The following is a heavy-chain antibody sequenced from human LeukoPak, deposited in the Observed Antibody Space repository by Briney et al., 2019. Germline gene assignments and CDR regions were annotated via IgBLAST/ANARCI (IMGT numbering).Heavy chain of an antibody. J-gene: IGHJ3*02. CDR3: ARPIVGATRVAFDI. D-gene: IGHD1-26*01. Sequence: SETLSLTCTVSGGSISSYYWSWIRQPPGKGLEWIGSIYYSGSTYYNPSLKSRVTISVDTSKNQFSLKLSSVTAADTAVYYCARPIVGATRVAFDIWGQGTMVTVSS. CDR1: GGSISSYY. CDR2: IYYSGST. V-gene: IGHV4-59*05.